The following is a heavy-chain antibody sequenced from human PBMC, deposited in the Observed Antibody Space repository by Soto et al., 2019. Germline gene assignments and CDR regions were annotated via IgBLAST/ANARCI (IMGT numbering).Heavy chain of an antibody. CDR3: ARRHSDYCSGDSCYQYFYFFFGMDV. D-gene: IGHD2-15*01. J-gene: IGHJ6*02. CDR2: ISDSGSTI. Sequence: PGGSLRLSCAVSGFTFSSYEMNWVRQAPGKGLEWVSYISDSGSTIYYADSVKGRFTISRDNARNSLHLQMNSLRAEDTAVYYCARRHSDYCSGDSCYQYFYFFFGMDVWGQGTTVTVS. V-gene: IGHV3-48*03. CDR1: GFTFSSYE.